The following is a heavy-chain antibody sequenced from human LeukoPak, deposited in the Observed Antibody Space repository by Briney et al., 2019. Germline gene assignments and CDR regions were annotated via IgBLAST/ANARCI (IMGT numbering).Heavy chain of an antibody. CDR1: GFTFSSYG. D-gene: IGHD3-10*01. Sequence: PGGSLRLSCAASGFTFSSYGMHWVRQAPGKGLEWVAFIRYDGSNKYYADSVKGRFTIPRDNSKNTLYLQMNSLRAEDTAVYYCAKDPHYYGSGSLINYYYYYGMDVWGQGTTVTVSS. J-gene: IGHJ6*02. V-gene: IGHV3-30*02. CDR2: IRYDGSNK. CDR3: AKDPHYYGSGSLINYYYYYGMDV.